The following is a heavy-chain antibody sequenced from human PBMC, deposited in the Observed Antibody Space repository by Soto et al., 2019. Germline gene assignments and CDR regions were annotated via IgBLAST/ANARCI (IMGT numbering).Heavy chain of an antibody. V-gene: IGHV2-26*01. D-gene: IGHD6-19*01. CDR3: ARILFGRSVAGGYFYMDV. CDR2: IFSNDGK. J-gene: IGHJ6*03. Sequence: HVTLKESGPVLVKPTETLTLTCTVSGFSLSNGKVGVSWIRQPPGKALEWLAHIFSNDGKSYRTSLKSRLTISEDTSKSQVVLTMNNVDPVDTATYYCARILFGRSVAGGYFYMDVWGKGTTVTVSS. CDR1: GFSLSNGKVG.